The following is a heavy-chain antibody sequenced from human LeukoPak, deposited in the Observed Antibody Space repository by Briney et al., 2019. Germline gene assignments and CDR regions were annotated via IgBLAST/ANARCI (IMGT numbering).Heavy chain of an antibody. J-gene: IGHJ4*02. CDR2: IWYDGSNK. CDR1: GFIFKTYA. Sequence: GGSLRLSCAASGFIFKTYAMHWVRQAPGKGLEWVTMIWYDGSNKYYGDSVKGRFTISRDNSKNTVYLQMNSLRVEDTAVYYCVRAPPSSGGSFDYWGKGALVTVSS. D-gene: IGHD6-19*01. V-gene: IGHV3-33*01. CDR3: VRAPPSSGGSFDY.